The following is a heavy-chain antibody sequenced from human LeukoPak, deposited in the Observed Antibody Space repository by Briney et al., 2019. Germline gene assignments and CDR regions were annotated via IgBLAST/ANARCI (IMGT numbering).Heavy chain of an antibody. Sequence: GGSLRLSCAASGFSFSSNAMHWVRQAPGKGLEWVAVISYDGSNKYYADSVKGRFTISRDNSKNTLYLQMNSLRTEDTAVYYCARVGHTMIRGVIPLWGQGTLVTVSS. CDR3: ARVGHTMIRGVIPL. CDR2: ISYDGSNK. J-gene: IGHJ4*02. CDR1: GFSFSSNA. V-gene: IGHV3-30-3*01. D-gene: IGHD3-10*01.